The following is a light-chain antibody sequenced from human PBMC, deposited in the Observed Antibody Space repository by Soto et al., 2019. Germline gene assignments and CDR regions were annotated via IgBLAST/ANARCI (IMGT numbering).Light chain of an antibody. CDR2: GAS. CDR1: QSVNSN. CDR3: QQYNNWPWT. Sequence: EIVMTQSPATLSVSPGEGATLPCRASQSVNSNLAWYQQKPGQAPRLLIIGASTRAPGIPSGFSGSGSGTEFTLTISSLQSEDLAVYYCQQYNNWPWTFGQGTKVEVK. V-gene: IGKV3-15*01. J-gene: IGKJ1*01.